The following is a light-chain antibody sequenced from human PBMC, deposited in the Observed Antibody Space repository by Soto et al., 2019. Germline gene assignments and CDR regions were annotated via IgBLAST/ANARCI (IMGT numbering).Light chain of an antibody. V-gene: IGKV1-5*01. CDR3: QQYNSYSPT. J-gene: IGKJ2*01. CDR1: QSISSW. CDR2: DAS. Sequence: DIQMTQSPSTLSASVGDRVTITCRASQSISSWLAWYQQKPGKAPKLLIYDASSLESGVPSRFSGSGSGTEFTLTISSLQPADFATYYCQQYNSYSPTLGQGTKLEIK.